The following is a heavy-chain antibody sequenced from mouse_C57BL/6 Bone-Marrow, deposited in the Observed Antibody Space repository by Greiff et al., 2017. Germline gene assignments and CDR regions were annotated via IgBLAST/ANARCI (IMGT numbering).Heavy chain of an antibody. CDR1: GFTFSDYY. CDR2: ISNGGGST. V-gene: IGHV5-12*01. D-gene: IGHD2-2*01. J-gene: IGHJ1*03. CDR3: AREEIMVTTGAGYWYFDV. Sequence: EVQRVESGGGLVQPGGSLKLSCAASGFTFSDYYMYWVRQTPEKRLEWVAYISNGGGSTYYPDTVKGRFTISRDNAKNTLYLQMSRLKSEDTAMYYCAREEIMVTTGAGYWYFDVWGTGTTVTVSS.